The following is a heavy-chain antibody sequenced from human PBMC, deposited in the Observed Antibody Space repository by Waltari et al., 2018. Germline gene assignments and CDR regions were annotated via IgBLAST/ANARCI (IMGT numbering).Heavy chain of an antibody. CDR2: IYYSGST. Sequence: QLQLQESGPGLVKPSETLSLTCTVSGGSISSSSYYWGWIRQPPGKGLEWIGSIYYSGSTYYNPSLKSRVTISVDTSKNQFSLKLSSVTAADTAVYYCARRDSSSVPDYWGQGTLVTVSS. J-gene: IGHJ4*02. CDR3: ARRDSSSVPDY. CDR1: GGSISSSSYY. V-gene: IGHV4-39*07. D-gene: IGHD6-6*01.